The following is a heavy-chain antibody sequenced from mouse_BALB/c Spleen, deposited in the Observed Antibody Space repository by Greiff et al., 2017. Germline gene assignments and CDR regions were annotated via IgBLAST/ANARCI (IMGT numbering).Heavy chain of an antibody. D-gene: IGHD2-1*01. CDR3: TRSEGNYLFAY. Sequence: QVQLPQSGAELVKPGASVKLSCKASGYTFTSYYMYWVKQRPGQGLEWIGEINPSNGGTNFNEKFKSKATLTVDKSSSTAYMQLSSLTSEDSAVYYCTRSEGNYLFAYWGQGTLVTVSA. CDR1: GYTFTSYY. V-gene: IGHV1S81*02. CDR2: INPSNGGT. J-gene: IGHJ3*01.